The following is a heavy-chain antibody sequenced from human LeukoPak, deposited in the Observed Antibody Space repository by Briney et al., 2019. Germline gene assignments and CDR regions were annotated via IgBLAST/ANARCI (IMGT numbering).Heavy chain of an antibody. CDR2: ISAYNGNT. J-gene: IGHJ4*02. D-gene: IGHD3-22*01. Sequence: ASVKVSCKASGYTFTGYYMHWVRQAPGQGLEWMGWISAYNGNTNYAQKLQGRVTMTTDTSPSTAYMELRSLRSDDTAVYYCARDDYYYDSSGQGDYWGQGTLVTVSS. CDR3: ARDDYYYDSSGQGDY. V-gene: IGHV1-18*04. CDR1: GYTFTGYY.